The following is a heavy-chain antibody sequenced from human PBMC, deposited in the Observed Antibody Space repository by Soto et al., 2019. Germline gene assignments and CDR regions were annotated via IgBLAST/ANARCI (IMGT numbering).Heavy chain of an antibody. Sequence: PETLSLTCSVSGGSISGSYWSWIRQSPGKGLEWLGYVYYTGSTNYSPSLRSRVSISVDTSKNEFSLRLSSVTAADTAVYFCARSVAVPGAHIDYWGQGTQVTVSS. V-gene: IGHV4-59*01. J-gene: IGHJ4*02. CDR3: ARSVAVPGAHIDY. D-gene: IGHD6-19*01. CDR1: GGSISGSY. CDR2: VYYTGST.